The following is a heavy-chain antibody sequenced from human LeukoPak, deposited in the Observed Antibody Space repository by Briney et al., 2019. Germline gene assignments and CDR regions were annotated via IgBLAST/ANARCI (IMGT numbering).Heavy chain of an antibody. Sequence: SQTLSLTCAISGDSVSSNSAAWNWIRQSPSRGLEWLGRTYYRSKWYNDYAVSVKSRITINPDTSKNQFSLQLNSVTPKDTAVYYCARGLVGATFYYYYYMDVWGKGTTVTVSS. D-gene: IGHD1-26*01. CDR1: GDSVSSNSAA. CDR3: ARGLVGATFYYYYYMDV. CDR2: TYYRSKWYN. J-gene: IGHJ6*03. V-gene: IGHV6-1*01.